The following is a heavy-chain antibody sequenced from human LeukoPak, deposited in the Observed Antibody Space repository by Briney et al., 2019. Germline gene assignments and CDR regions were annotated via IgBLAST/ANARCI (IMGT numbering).Heavy chain of an antibody. CDR2: ISGSGGST. Sequence: GGSLRLSCAASGFTFSSYAMSWVRQAPGKGLEWVSAISGSGGSTYYADSVKGRFTISRDNSKNTLYPQMNSLRAEDTAVYYCAKDSSGSDSHYWGQGTLVTVSS. CDR1: GFTFSSYA. J-gene: IGHJ4*02. D-gene: IGHD6-19*01. CDR3: AKDSSGSDSHY. V-gene: IGHV3-23*01.